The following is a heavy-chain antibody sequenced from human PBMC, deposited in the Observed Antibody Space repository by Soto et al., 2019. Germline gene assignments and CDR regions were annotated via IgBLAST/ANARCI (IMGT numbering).Heavy chain of an antibody. V-gene: IGHV1-46*01. CDR2: INPSGGST. Sequence: QGLEWMGIINPSGGSTSYAQKFQGRVTMTRDTSLSPVYMELSSLRSEDTAVYYCARSKDDSSGYPALDAFDIWGQGTMVTVSS. CDR3: ARSKDDSSGYPALDAFDI. D-gene: IGHD3-22*01. J-gene: IGHJ3*02.